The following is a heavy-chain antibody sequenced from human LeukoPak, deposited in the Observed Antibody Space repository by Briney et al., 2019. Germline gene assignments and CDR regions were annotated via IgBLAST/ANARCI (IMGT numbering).Heavy chain of an antibody. CDR3: ARGGLDYAPDY. CDR1: GFTFSSYA. Sequence: GGSLRLSCAASGFTFSSYAMHWVRQAPGKGLEWVAVISYDGSNKYYADSVKGRFTISRDNSKNTLYLQMNSLRAEDTAVYYCARGGLDYAPDYWGQGTLVTVSS. D-gene: IGHD4-17*01. V-gene: IGHV3-30-3*01. J-gene: IGHJ4*02. CDR2: ISYDGSNK.